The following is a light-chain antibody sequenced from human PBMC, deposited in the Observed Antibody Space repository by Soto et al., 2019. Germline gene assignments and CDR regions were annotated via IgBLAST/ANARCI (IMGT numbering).Light chain of an antibody. J-gene: IGKJ1*01. CDR1: QDIRSD. CDR3: LQYKSYPPT. V-gene: IGKV1-17*01. Sequence: DIQMTQSPSSQSASEGDRVTITCLASQDIRSDLAWYQQKPGKAPKRLIYSASNFHSGVPSRFSGSGSGTEFTLTISSLQPEDFATYYCLQYKSYPPTFGQGTKVEIK. CDR2: SAS.